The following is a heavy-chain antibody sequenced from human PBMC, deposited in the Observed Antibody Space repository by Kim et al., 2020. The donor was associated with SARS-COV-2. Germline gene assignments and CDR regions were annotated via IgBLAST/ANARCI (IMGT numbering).Heavy chain of an antibody. D-gene: IGHD4-17*01. CDR1: GGSISSSSYY. CDR2: IYYSGST. V-gene: IGHV4-39*01. CDR3: AADGTTVTTPRGDFDY. Sequence: SETLSLTCTVSGGSISSSSYYWGWIRQPPGKGLEWIGSIYYSGSTYYNPSLKSRVTISVDTSKNQFSLKLSSVTAADTAVYYCAADGTTVTTPRGDFDYWGQGTLVTVSS. J-gene: IGHJ4*02.